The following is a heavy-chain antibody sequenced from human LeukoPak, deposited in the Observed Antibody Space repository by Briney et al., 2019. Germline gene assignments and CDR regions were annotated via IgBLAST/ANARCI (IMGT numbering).Heavy chain of an antibody. J-gene: IGHJ6*03. D-gene: IGHD6-25*01. Sequence: SQTLSLTCAISGDSVSSNSAAWNWIRQSPSRGLEWLGRTYYRSKRYNDYAVSVKSRITINPDTSKNQFSLQLNSVTPEDTAVYYCARGRGYSSGWLYYYYYYMDVWGKGTTVTVSS. V-gene: IGHV6-1*01. CDR1: GDSVSSNSAA. CDR2: TYYRSKRYN. CDR3: ARGRGYSSGWLYYYYYYMDV.